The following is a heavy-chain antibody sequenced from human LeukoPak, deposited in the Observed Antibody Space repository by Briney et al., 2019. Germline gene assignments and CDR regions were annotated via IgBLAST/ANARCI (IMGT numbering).Heavy chain of an antibody. D-gene: IGHD1-26*01. CDR2: IIPIFGTA. V-gene: IGHV1-69*06. CDR3: ARESLSGGWCADEPMDV. J-gene: IGHJ6*03. CDR1: GGTFSSYA. Sequence: SVKVSCKASGGTFSSYAISWVRQAPGQGLEWMGGIIPIFGTANYAQKFQGRVTITADKSTSTAYMELSSLRSEDTAVYYCARESLSGGWCADEPMDVWGKGTTVTVSS.